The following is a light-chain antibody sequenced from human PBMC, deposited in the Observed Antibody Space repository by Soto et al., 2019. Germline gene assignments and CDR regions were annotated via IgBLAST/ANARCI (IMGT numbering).Light chain of an antibody. J-gene: IGKJ1*01. Sequence: DIQMTQSPSSLSASVGDRVTITCRPSQTIGVYLNWYQQKPGKAPMLLIHLASTLQSGAPSRFSGSGSGTDFTLTISSLQPEDFATYYCQQSYSSPLTVGQGTKVDIK. CDR3: QQSYSSPLT. CDR1: QTIGVY. V-gene: IGKV1-39*01. CDR2: LAS.